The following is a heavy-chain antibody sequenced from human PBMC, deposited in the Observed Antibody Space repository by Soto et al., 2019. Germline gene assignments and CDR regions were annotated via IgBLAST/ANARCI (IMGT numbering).Heavy chain of an antibody. CDR3: AKHLGHYYDSSGCDY. D-gene: IGHD3-22*01. J-gene: IGHJ4*02. CDR2: ISRTGSST. Sequence: EVQLLESGGDVIQPGGSLRLSCAASGFTFVSYAMGWVRQAPGKGLEWVSSISRTGSSTYYADSVQGRFSISRDKSNNTLHLQMNSLSVEDTAVYYCAKHLGHYYDSSGCDYWGEGTLIPVSS. V-gene: IGHV3-23*01. CDR1: GFTFVSYA.